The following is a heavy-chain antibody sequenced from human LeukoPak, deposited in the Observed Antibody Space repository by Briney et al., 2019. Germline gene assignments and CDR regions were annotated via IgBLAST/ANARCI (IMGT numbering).Heavy chain of an antibody. D-gene: IGHD4-17*01. J-gene: IGHJ4*02. Sequence: SGTLSLTCAVSGASITSSHWWSWARQPPGKGLEWIGEIHDSGTTNYKPSLKSRVTMSLDKSNNQISLKLTSVTAADTAVYYCATHLYGDYATHYFDFWGQGTLVTVSS. CDR3: ATHLYGDYATHYFDF. CDR1: GASITSSHW. V-gene: IGHV4-4*02. CDR2: IHDSGTT.